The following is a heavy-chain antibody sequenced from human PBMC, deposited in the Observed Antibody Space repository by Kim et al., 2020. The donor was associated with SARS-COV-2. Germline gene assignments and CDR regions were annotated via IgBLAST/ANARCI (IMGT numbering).Heavy chain of an antibody. J-gene: IGHJ6*03. CDR3: ARQGLVRFDYYYYYMDV. D-gene: IGHD6-6*01. V-gene: IGHV3-30*03. Sequence: GGSLRLSCAASGFTFSSYGMHWVRQAPGKGLEWVAVISYDGSNKYYADSVKGRFTISRDNSKNTLYLQMNSLRAEDTAVYYCARQGLVRFDYYYYYMDVWGKGTTVTVSS. CDR2: ISYDGSNK. CDR1: GFTFSSYG.